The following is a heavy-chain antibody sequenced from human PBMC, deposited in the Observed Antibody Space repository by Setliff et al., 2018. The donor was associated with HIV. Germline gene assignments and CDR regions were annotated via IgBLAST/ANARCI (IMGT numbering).Heavy chain of an antibody. D-gene: IGHD5-12*01. V-gene: IGHV1-2*06. Sequence: ASVKVSCKASGYTFTDFYIHWVRQVPGQGLEWIGRINPKSGVADYLKKFQGRVTMTTDTSTNTAHMELIRPRFDDTAVYYCARAHFLVAMTRNWFDPWGQGTLVTVSS. J-gene: IGHJ5*02. CDR1: GYTFTDFY. CDR2: INPKSGVA. CDR3: ARAHFLVAMTRNWFDP.